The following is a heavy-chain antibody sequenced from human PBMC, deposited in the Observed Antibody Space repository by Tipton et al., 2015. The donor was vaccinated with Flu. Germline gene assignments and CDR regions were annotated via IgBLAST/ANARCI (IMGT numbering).Heavy chain of an antibody. CDR3: ARVWSSFVATASLDY. CDR1: GGSINSGDYF. Sequence: TLSLTCSVSGGSINSGDYFWNWIRHHPGRGLEWIGNVYYRGSTNYNPSLRSRVTISLDMSKDQFSLKLASVTAADTAVYYCARVWSSFVATASLDYWGRGTLVTVSS. D-gene: IGHD1-1*01. V-gene: IGHV4-31*03. J-gene: IGHJ4*02. CDR2: VYYRGST.